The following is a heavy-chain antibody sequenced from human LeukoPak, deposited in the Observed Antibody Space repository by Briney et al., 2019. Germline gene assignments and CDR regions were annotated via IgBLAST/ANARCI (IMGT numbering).Heavy chain of an antibody. CDR3: ARPYYYDSRIDP. V-gene: IGHV4-59*08. D-gene: IGHD3-22*01. J-gene: IGHJ5*02. CDR2: MYYSGST. CDR1: GGSISSYY. Sequence: SETLSLTCTVSGGSISSYYWRWIRQPPGKGLEWIAYMYYSGSTYYNPSLKSRVTMSADTSKNQLSLKLSSVTAADTAVYYCARPYYYDSRIDPWGQGILVTVSS.